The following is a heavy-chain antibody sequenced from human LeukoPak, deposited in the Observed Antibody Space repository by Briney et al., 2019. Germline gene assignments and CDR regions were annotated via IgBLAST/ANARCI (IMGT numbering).Heavy chain of an antibody. Sequence: PGGSLRLSCAASGFTFSSYSMNWVRQAPGKGLEWVSYISSSSSTIYYADSVKGRFTISRDNAKNSLYLQMSSLRAEDTAVYYCARVDDIVVVPAAMPSDYWGQGTLVTVSS. J-gene: IGHJ4*02. CDR2: ISSSSSTI. CDR1: GFTFSSYS. CDR3: ARVDDIVVVPAAMPSDY. D-gene: IGHD2-2*01. V-gene: IGHV3-48*01.